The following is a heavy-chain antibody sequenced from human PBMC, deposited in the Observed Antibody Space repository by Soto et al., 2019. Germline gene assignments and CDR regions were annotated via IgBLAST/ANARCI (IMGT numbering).Heavy chain of an antibody. CDR3: AIRAETNGWNGFGAEKYYFDL. D-gene: IGHD1-1*01. V-gene: IGHV1-8*02. J-gene: IGHJ4*02. CDR1: GSTFTDHF. CDR2: MNPNAGNS. Sequence: APVKVSSKAPGSTFTDHFIHWVLQAPAQELHSTGWMNPNAGNSGYAQKFKGRVTVNSDTSISTAHMELSSLISVHTTVYYCAIRAETNGWNGFGAEKYYFDLWGQGALVAVSS.